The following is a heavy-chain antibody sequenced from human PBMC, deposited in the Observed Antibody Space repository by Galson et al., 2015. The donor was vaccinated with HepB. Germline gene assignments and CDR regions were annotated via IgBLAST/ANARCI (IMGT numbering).Heavy chain of an antibody. V-gene: IGHV1-69*02. D-gene: IGHD5-24*01. J-gene: IGHJ4*02. CDR2: IIPILGIA. Sequence: SVKVSCKASGGTFSSYTISWVRQAPGQGLEWMGRIIPILGIANYAQKSQGRVTITADKSTSTAYMELSSLRSEDTAVYYCVRLAGGDGYNFGYWGQGTLVTVPS. CDR3: VRLAGGDGYNFGY. CDR1: GGTFSSYT.